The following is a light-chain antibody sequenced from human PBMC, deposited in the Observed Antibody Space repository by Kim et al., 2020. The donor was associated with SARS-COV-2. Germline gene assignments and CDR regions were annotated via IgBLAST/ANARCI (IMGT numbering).Light chain of an antibody. V-gene: IGKV1-5*03. CDR2: MAS. J-gene: IGKJ4*01. CDR1: ENINKW. CDR3: QQYNAFPLT. Sequence: ASVGDRVTITCRASENINKWLVWYQQKPGKAPKVLIYMASSLESGVPSRFSGSGSGTEFSLTISSLQPDDFATYYCQQYNAFPLTCGGGTKVDIK.